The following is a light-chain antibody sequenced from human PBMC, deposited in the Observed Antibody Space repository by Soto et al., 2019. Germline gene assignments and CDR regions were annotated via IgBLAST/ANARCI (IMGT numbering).Light chain of an antibody. CDR1: SSDVGGYIY. CDR2: DVT. V-gene: IGLV2-14*01. Sequence: QSVLTQPASVSGSPGQSITISCTGTSSDVGGYIYVSWYQQHPGKAPKLMIYDVTSRPSGVSYRFPGSKSGNTASLTVSGLQAEDEADYYCSSYAGSSNVFGTGTRSPS. CDR3: SSYAGSSNV. J-gene: IGLJ1*01.